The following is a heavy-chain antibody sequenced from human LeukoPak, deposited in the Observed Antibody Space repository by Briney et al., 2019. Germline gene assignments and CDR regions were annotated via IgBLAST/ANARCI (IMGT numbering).Heavy chain of an antibody. Sequence: GASVKVSCKASGYTFTGYYMHWVRQAPGQGLEWMGWINPNSGGTNYAQKFQGRVTMTRDTSISTAYMELSRLRSDDTAVYYCARSRDYYDSSGSYYFDYWGQGTLVTVSS. D-gene: IGHD3-22*01. V-gene: IGHV1-2*02. CDR1: GYTFTGYY. CDR2: INPNSGGT. J-gene: IGHJ4*02. CDR3: ARSRDYYDSSGSYYFDY.